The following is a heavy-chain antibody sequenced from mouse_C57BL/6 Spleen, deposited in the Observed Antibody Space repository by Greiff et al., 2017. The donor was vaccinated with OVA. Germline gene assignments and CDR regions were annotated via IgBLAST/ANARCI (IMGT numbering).Heavy chain of an antibody. V-gene: IGHV1-53*01. Sequence: QVQLQQPGTELVKPGASVKLSCKASGYTFTSYWMHWVKQRPGQGLEWIGNINPSNGGTNYNEKFKSKATLTVDKSSSTAYMQLSSLTSEDSAVYYGARWGYGSSLVYCDYWGQGTTLTVSS. J-gene: IGHJ2*01. CDR2: INPSNGGT. CDR1: GYTFTSYW. D-gene: IGHD1-1*01. CDR3: ARWGYGSSLVYCDY.